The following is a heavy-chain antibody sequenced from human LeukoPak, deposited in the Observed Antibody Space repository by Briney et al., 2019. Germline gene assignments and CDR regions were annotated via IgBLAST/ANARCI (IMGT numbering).Heavy chain of an antibody. CDR3: ARAPYCSSTSCYLSSGYYGSGSYLPPDY. CDR2: ISYDGSNK. CDR1: GFTFSSYS. Sequence: PGGSLRLSCAASGFTFSSYSMNWVRQAPGKGLEWVAVISYDGSNKYYADSVKGRFTISRDNSKNTLYLQMNSLRAEDTAVYYCARAPYCSSTSCYLSSGYYGSGSYLPPDYWAREPWSPSPQ. J-gene: IGHJ4*02. V-gene: IGHV3-30*03. D-gene: IGHD2-2*01.